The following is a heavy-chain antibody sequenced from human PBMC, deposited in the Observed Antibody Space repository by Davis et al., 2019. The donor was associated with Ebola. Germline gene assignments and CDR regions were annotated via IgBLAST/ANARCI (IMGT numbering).Heavy chain of an antibody. J-gene: IGHJ4*02. D-gene: IGHD6-19*01. CDR3: AKGSKIAVAAVFDY. CDR2: ISGSGAST. V-gene: IGHV3-23*01. Sequence: GGSLRLSCAASGLTFRFYAMAWVRQAPGKGLEWVSAISGSGASTYYADSVKGRFTVSRDNSKNTLYLQMNGLRAEDTAVYYCAKGSKIAVAAVFDYWGQGNLVTVSS. CDR1: GLTFRFYA.